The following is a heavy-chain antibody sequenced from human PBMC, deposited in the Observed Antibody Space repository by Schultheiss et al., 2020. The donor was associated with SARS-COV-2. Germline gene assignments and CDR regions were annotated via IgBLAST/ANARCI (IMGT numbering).Heavy chain of an antibody. D-gene: IGHD3-3*01. Sequence: SQTLSLTCSVSGGFVSSDNYYWNWIRQPPGKGLEWIGYFYHSGGTRYNPSLKSRVTISVDMSKNHFSLKLTSVTAADTAVYYCAHFPRGEALFGVVNMDNWGQGTLVTVSS. CDR1: GGFVSSDNYY. CDR2: FYHSGGT. V-gene: IGHV4-61*03. CDR3: AHFPRGEALFGVVNMDN. J-gene: IGHJ4*02.